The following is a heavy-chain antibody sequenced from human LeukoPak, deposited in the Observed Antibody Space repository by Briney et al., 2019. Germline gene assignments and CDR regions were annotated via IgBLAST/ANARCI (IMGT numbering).Heavy chain of an antibody. V-gene: IGHV3-74*01. J-gene: IGHJ3*02. CDR3: AREWVGATCAFDI. D-gene: IGHD1-26*01. CDR2: INTDGSST. Sequence: PGGSLRLSCAASGLTFSSYWMHWVRQAPGKGLVWVSRINTDGSSTSYADSVKGRFTISRDNAKNTLYLQMNSLRAEDTAVYYCAREWVGATCAFDIWGQGTMVTVSS. CDR1: GLTFSSYW.